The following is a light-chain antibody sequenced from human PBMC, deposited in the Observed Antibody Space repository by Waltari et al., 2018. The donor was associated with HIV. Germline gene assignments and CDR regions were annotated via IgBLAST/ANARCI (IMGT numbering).Light chain of an antibody. CDR3: TAWDDGLSDPV. CDR1: SSNIGSNT. J-gene: IGLJ3*02. Sequence: QSVLTQPPSASGTPGQRVTISCSGSSSNIGSNTVNWYQQLPGTAPTLLIYSNKQRPSGVPDRFSGAKSGTSASLAISGLQSEDEADYYCTAWDDGLSDPVFGGGTKLTVL. V-gene: IGLV1-44*01. CDR2: SNK.